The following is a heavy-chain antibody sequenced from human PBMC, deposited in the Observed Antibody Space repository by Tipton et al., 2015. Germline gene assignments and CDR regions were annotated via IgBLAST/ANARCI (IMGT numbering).Heavy chain of an antibody. Sequence: TLSLTCAVYDGSFSGSYWSWIRQPPGKGLEWIGEINHSGITNYNPSLKSRVTISADTSKNQFSLKMTSVTAADTAVYYCARAVAGTFDYWGQGTLVTVSS. J-gene: IGHJ4*02. V-gene: IGHV4-34*01. CDR1: DGSFSGSY. CDR3: ARAVAGTFDY. D-gene: IGHD6-19*01. CDR2: INHSGIT.